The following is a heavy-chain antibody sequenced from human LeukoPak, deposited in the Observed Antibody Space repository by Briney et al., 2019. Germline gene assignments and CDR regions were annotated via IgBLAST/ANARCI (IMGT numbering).Heavy chain of an antibody. CDR3: ARGAGFCDSTSNCYSDY. CDR2: ISSSSSYI. D-gene: IGHD2/OR15-2a*01. J-gene: IGHJ4*02. V-gene: IGHV3-21*01. CDR1: GFPFSSYT. Sequence: PGGSLRLSCAASGFPFSSYTMNWVRQAPGKGLEWVSSISSSSSYIYYSDSVKGRFTSSRDNAKNSLYLQMNSLIAEDTTVYYCARGAGFCDSTSNCYSDYWGQGTLVTVSS.